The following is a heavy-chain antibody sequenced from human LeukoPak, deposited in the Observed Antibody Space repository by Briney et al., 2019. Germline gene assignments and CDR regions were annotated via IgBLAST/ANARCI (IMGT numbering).Heavy chain of an antibody. Sequence: ALVKVSCKASGYTFTSYGISWVRQAPGQGLEWMGWISAYNGNTNYAQKLQGRVTMTTDTSTSTAYMELRSLRSDDTAVYYCARGDDILTGYYYFDYWGQGTLVTVSS. J-gene: IGHJ4*02. V-gene: IGHV1-18*01. CDR1: GYTFTSYG. CDR2: ISAYNGNT. CDR3: ARGDDILTGYYYFDY. D-gene: IGHD3-9*01.